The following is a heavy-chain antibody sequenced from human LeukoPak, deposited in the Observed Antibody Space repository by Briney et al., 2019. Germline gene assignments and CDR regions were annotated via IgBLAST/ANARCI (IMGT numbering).Heavy chain of an antibody. D-gene: IGHD2-2*02. CDR1: GGTFSSYA. CDR2: TIPIFGTA. CDR3: ARTPCSSTSCHMYYFDY. J-gene: IGHJ4*02. V-gene: IGHV1-69*01. Sequence: SVKVSCKASGGTFSSYAISWVRQAPGQGLEWMGGTIPIFGTANYAQKFQGRVTITADESTSTAYMELSSLRSEDTAVYYCARTPCSSTSCHMYYFDYWGQGTLVTVSS.